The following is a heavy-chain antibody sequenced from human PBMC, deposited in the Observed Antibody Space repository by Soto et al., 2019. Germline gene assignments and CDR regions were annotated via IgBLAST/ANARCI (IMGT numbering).Heavy chain of an antibody. CDR3: ARGGVPAAMSY. Sequence: EVQLVESGGGLVQPGGSLRLSCAASGFTFSSFWMHWVRQAPGVGLVWVSRINSDGSNTNYADSVKGRFTISRDNAKNTLYLQMNSLRAEDTAVYYCARGGVPAAMSYWGQGTLVTVSS. V-gene: IGHV3-74*01. CDR1: GFTFSSFW. J-gene: IGHJ4*02. CDR2: INSDGSNT. D-gene: IGHD2-2*01.